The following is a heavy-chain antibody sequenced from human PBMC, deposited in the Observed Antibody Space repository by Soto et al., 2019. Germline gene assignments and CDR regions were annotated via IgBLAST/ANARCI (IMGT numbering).Heavy chain of an antibody. Sequence: ASVKVSCKASGYTFTSNDINWVRQASGQGLEWMGWMTPNTGASGYAQAFQGRITMTRDTATSTAYMELTSLRSDDTAVYYCARGGPAAWYDLWGQGTLVTVSS. D-gene: IGHD3-16*01. V-gene: IGHV1-8*01. CDR3: ARGGPAAWYDL. J-gene: IGHJ4*02. CDR2: MTPNTGAS. CDR1: GYTFTSND.